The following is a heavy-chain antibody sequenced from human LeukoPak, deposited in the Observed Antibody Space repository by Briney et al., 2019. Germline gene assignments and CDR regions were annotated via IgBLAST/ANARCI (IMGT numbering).Heavy chain of an antibody. CDR1: GFTFSDYY. D-gene: IGHD6-19*01. J-gene: IGHJ3*02. CDR3: ARDGIAVAGTGAFDI. Sequence: PGGSLRLSCAASGFTFSDYYMSWIRQAPGKGLEWVSYISSSGSTIYYADSVKGRFTISRDNSKNTLYLQMNSLRAEDTAVYYCARDGIAVAGTGAFDIWGQGTMVTVSS. V-gene: IGHV3-11*04. CDR2: ISSSGSTI.